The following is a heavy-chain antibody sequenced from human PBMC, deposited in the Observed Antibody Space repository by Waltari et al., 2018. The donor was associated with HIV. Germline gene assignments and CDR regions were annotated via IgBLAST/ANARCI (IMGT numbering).Heavy chain of an antibody. V-gene: IGHV1-3*01. J-gene: IGHJ5*02. CDR3: ARDVDRGRGNWFDP. D-gene: IGHD3-10*01. CDR1: GYIFTTYS. CDR2: INAGNGNT. Sequence: QVQLVQSWAEVKSPGASVKVSCRTSGYIFTTYSMHWVRQAPGQRLEWMGWINAGNGNTKYSQKFQDRVTISRDTSASTVYMELISLRSEDTAVYYCARDVDRGRGNWFDPWGQGTLVTVSS.